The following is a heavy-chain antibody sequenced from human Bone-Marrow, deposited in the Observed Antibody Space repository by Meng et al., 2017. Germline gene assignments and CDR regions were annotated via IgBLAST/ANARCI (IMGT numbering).Heavy chain of an antibody. Sequence: QGQWGQAGAVVKKPWCSGKVSCNASGGTCSSYAISWVGQAPGQGLEWLGGIIPIFGTANYAQKFQGIVTITADKSTSTAYMELSSLRSEDTAVYYCARDGLGNWNYIDYWGQGTLVTVSS. D-gene: IGHD1-20*01. V-gene: IGHV1-69*06. CDR1: GGTCSSYA. CDR3: ARDGLGNWNYIDY. J-gene: IGHJ4*02. CDR2: IIPIFGTA.